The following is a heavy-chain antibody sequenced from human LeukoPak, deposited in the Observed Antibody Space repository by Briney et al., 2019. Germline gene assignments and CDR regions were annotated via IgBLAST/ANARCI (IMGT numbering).Heavy chain of an antibody. D-gene: IGHD4-11*01. CDR1: GGSISSYY. Sequence: SETLSLTCTVSGGSISSYYWSWIRQPPGMGLEWIGYIYYSGSTNYNPSLKSRVTISVDTSKNQFSLKLSSVTAADTAVYYCARSGSNSYYFDYWGQGTLVTVSS. J-gene: IGHJ4*02. CDR3: ARSGSNSYYFDY. CDR2: IYYSGST. V-gene: IGHV4-59*01.